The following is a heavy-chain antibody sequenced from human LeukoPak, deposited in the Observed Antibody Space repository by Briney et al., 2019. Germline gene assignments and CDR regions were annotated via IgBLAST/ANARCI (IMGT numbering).Heavy chain of an antibody. Sequence: GGSLRLSCAASGFTFSDYYMSWIRQAPGKGLEWVSYISSSSSYTNYADSVKGRFTISRDNAKNSLYLQMNSLRAEDTAVYYCAREATYYYGSGSYSRRYYFDYRGQGTLVTVSS. CDR3: AREATYYYGSGSYSRRYYFDY. CDR1: GFTFSDYY. CDR2: ISSSSSYT. V-gene: IGHV3-11*06. J-gene: IGHJ4*02. D-gene: IGHD3-10*01.